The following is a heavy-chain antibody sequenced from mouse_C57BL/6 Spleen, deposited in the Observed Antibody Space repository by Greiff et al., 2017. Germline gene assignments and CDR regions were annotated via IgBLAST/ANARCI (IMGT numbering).Heavy chain of an antibody. CDR2: FYPGSCSI. D-gene: IGHD1-1*01. V-gene: IGHV1-62-2*01. J-gene: IGHJ1*03. Sequence: QVHVKQSGAELVKPGASVTLSCKASGYTFTEYTIHWVKQRSGQGLVWIGWFYPGSCSIKYNEKFKDKATLTADKSSSTVYMELSRLTSEDSAVYFSARHEGLYGSSYWYFDVWGTGTTVTVSS. CDR1: GYTFTEYT. CDR3: ARHEGLYGSSYWYFDV.